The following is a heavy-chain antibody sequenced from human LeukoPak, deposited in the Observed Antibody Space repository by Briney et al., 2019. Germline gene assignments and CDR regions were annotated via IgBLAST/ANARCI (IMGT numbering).Heavy chain of an antibody. CDR2: IKQGGSKQ. V-gene: IGHV3-7*01. D-gene: IGHD4-17*01. CDR1: GFTMSTYW. Sequence: GGSLRLSCAASGFTMSTYWMSWVRQAPGKGLEWVASIKQGGSKQHYVESVKGRFTISRDNVKNSLYLQMNSLRAEDTAVYYCASAGASYGDQFFDYWGQGTLVTVSS. J-gene: IGHJ4*02. CDR3: ASAGASYGDQFFDY.